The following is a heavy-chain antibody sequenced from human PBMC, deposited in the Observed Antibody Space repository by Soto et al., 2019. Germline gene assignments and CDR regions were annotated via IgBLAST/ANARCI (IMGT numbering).Heavy chain of an antibody. CDR3: AKDLWIAVAGTGY. Sequence: PGGYLRLSCSVSGYTFSTYAMSWVRQAPGKGLEWVSAIDSAGRFTFYADSVKGRFTISRDNSKNTLYLQMNSLRAEDRAVYYCAKDLWIAVAGTGYWGQGTLVTVSS. J-gene: IGHJ4*02. V-gene: IGHV3-23*01. CDR2: IDSAGRFT. CDR1: GYTFSTYA. D-gene: IGHD6-19*01.